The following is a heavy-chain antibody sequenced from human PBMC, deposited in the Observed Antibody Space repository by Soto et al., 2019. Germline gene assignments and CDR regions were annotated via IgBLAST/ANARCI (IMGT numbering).Heavy chain of an antibody. V-gene: IGHV3-23*01. D-gene: IGHD6-19*01. CDR2: ISGSGGST. Sequence: PXECLRLSCAASGFSFSSYSMSWVGQAPGKGLEWVSAISGSGGSTYYADSVKGRFTISRDNSKNTLYLQMNSLRAEDTAVYYCAKKIYSSGWYYGMDVWGQRTTVTVSS. J-gene: IGHJ6*02. CDR1: GFSFSSYS. CDR3: AKKIYSSGWYYGMDV.